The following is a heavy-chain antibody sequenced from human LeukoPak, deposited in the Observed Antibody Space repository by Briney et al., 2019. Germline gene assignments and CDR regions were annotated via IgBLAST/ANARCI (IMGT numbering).Heavy chain of an antibody. D-gene: IGHD3-10*01. CDR1: GGSISSYY. CDR2: IYYSGST. V-gene: IGHV4-59*01. Sequence: SETLSLACTVSGGSISSYYWSWIRQPPGKGLEWIGYIYYSGSTNYNPSLKSRVTISVDTSKNQFSLKLSSVTAADTAVYYCARGYRFGESIYYYGMDVWGQGTTVTASS. J-gene: IGHJ6*02. CDR3: ARGYRFGESIYYYGMDV.